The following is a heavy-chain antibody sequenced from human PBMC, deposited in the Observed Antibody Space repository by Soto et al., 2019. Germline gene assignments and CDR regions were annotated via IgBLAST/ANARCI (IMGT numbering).Heavy chain of an antibody. J-gene: IGHJ5*02. V-gene: IGHV4-34*01. CDR3: ASKAYYDFWSGAERFDP. CDR1: GGSFSGYY. CDR2: INHSGST. D-gene: IGHD3-3*01. Sequence: QVQLQQWGAGLLKPSETLSLTCAVYGGSFSGYYWSWIRQPPGKGLEWIGEINHSGSTNYNPSLKRRVLISVDPSKHQFSLTLRSVSAADTAVYYCASKAYYDFWSGAERFDPWGQGTLVAVSS.